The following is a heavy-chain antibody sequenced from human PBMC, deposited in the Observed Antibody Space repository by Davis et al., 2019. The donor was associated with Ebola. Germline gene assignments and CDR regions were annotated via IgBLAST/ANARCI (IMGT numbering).Heavy chain of an antibody. D-gene: IGHD3-3*01. Sequence: ASVKVSCKASGYTFTSYGISWVRQAPGQGLEWMGWISAYNGNTNYAQKLQGRVTMTTDTSTSTAYMELRSLRSDDTAVYYCATSVTYYDFWSGYYKSHDYYYYGMDVWGQGTTVTVSS. J-gene: IGHJ6*02. CDR3: ATSVTYYDFWSGYYKSHDYYYYGMDV. V-gene: IGHV1-18*04. CDR1: GYTFTSYG. CDR2: ISAYNGNT.